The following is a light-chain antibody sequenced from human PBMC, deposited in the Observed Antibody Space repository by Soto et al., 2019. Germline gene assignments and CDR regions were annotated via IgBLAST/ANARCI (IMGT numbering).Light chain of an antibody. CDR3: QQRSNWPWT. CDR2: DAS. J-gene: IGKJ1*01. CDR1: PSVSSS. Sequence: EIVLTQSPATLSLSPGERATLSCRASPSVSSSLAWYQQNSRQAPRLLIYDASNRATGIPAMFSGSGSGTDFTLTISSLEPEDFAVYSCQQRSNWPWTFGQGTKVEIK. V-gene: IGKV3-11*01.